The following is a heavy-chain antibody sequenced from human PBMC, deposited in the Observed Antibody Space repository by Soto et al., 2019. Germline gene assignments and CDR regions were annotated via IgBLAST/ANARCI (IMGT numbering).Heavy chain of an antibody. CDR3: GTAPGGGGY. J-gene: IGHJ4*02. CDR2: IYSGGYT. Sequence: EVQLVESGGGLIQPGGSLRLSCAVSGFTVSNNYMSWVRQAPGKGLEGVSVIYSGGYTAYGDSVKGRFTISRDNSKKTLYLQSNSRRRADPAVFFWGTAPGGGGYWGQGTLVTVSS. CDR1: GFTVSNNY. V-gene: IGHV3-53*01. D-gene: IGHD3-10*01.